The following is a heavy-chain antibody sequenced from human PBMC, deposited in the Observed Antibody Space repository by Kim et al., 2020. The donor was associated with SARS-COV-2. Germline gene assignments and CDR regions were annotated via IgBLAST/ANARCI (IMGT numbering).Heavy chain of an antibody. D-gene: IGHD3-9*01. J-gene: IGHJ4*02. CDR2: IKQDGSEK. V-gene: IGHV3-7*03. Sequence: GGSLRLSCAASGFTFSSYWMSWVRQAPGKGLEWVANIKQDGSEKYYVDSVKGRFTISRDNAKNSLYPQMNSLRAEDTAVYYCARRGDYDILTGYYTLSDYWGQGTLVTVSS. CDR1: GFTFSSYW. CDR3: ARRGDYDILTGYYTLSDY.